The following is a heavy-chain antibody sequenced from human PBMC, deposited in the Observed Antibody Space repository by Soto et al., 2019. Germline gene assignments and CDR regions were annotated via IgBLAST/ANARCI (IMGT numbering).Heavy chain of an antibody. V-gene: IGHV4-59*01. D-gene: IGHD5-18*01. CDR2: IYYSGST. CDR1: GGSISSYY. J-gene: IGHJ3*02. Sequence: SETLSLTCTVSGGSISSYYWSWIRQPPGKGLEWIGYIYYSGSTNYNPSLKSRVTISVDTSKNQFSLKLSSVTAADTAVYYCARVKTLQGGYSYGFAFDIWGQGTMVTVPS. CDR3: ARVKTLQGGYSYGFAFDI.